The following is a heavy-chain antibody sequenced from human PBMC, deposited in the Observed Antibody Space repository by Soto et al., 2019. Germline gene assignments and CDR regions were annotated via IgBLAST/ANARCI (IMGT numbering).Heavy chain of an antibody. D-gene: IGHD3-3*01. Sequence: PGWSLRLSGAAAAFTFTNAWMSWVRQAPGKGLEWVGRINSEADCRTADYAGPVNGRFTISSDDSKNTLYLQLNSLKSEDTAVFYSTTPSTFRVATHGDSYFGQGNLITVSS. CDR3: TTPSTFRVATHGDSY. CDR1: AFTFTNAW. J-gene: IGHJ4*02. V-gene: IGHV3-15*01. CDR2: INSEADCRTA.